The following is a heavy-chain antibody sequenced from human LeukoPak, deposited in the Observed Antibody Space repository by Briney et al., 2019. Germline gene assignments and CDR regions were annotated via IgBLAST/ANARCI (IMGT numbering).Heavy chain of an antibody. V-gene: IGHV4-39*02. D-gene: IGHD3-9*01. J-gene: IGHJ4*02. Sequence: PSETLSLTCTVSGDSISSENYYWVWFRQPPGKGLEWIGTIYHSGDTYYNPSLKSRLTISVDTSNNRLSVRLTSVTAADTAMYYCASLGYFLYYFDYWGQGTLVTVSS. CDR3: ASLGYFLYYFDY. CDR1: GDSISSENYY. CDR2: IYHSGDT.